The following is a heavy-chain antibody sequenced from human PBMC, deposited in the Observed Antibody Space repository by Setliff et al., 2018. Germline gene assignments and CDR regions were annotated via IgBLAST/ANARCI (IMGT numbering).Heavy chain of an antibody. CDR2: ISSDGTSI. J-gene: IGHJ4*02. V-gene: IGHV3-23*03. CDR3: VKDVVGYSSTWPKRDYFDY. Sequence: LRLSCAASGLTFSSDAMTWVRQTPGKGLEWVSVISSDGTSIYYADSVRGRFTISRDNSKKTLYLQMNSLRAEDTAVYYCVKDVVGYSSTWPKRDYFDYWGQGTLVTVSS. D-gene: IGHD6-13*01. CDR1: GLTFSSDA.